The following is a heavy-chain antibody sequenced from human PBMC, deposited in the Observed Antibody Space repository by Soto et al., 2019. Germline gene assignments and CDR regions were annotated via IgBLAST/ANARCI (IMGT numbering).Heavy chain of an antibody. J-gene: IGHJ4*02. D-gene: IGHD3-22*01. CDR2: INTDGSST. CDR3: TRPRYDGSGTPFDH. V-gene: IGHV3-74*01. CDR1: GFTFSSYW. Sequence: EVQLVESGGCLVQPGGSLRLSCAASGFTFSSYWMHWVRQAPGKGLVWVSLINTDGSSTTYADSVKGRFIISRDNAKNTLYLQMNSLRAEDTAVYYCTRPRYDGSGTPFDHWGQGTLVTVSS.